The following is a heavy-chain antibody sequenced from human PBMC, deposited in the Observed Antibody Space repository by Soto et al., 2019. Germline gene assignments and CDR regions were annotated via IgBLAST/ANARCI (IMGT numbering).Heavy chain of an antibody. J-gene: IGHJ4*02. CDR3: AHTTRNYYGSGIYPIKFDY. CDR2: IYWNDDE. D-gene: IGHD3-10*01. V-gene: IGHV2-5*01. Sequence: SGPNAGEPTQTLTLTCTFSGFSLKTSGVAVGWIRQPPGKALEWLALIYWNDDERYSPSLKTRLTITKDTSKNRVVLTMTNVDPVDTATYYCAHTTRNYYGSGIYPIKFDYWGQGTLVTVSS. CDR1: GFSLKTSGVA.